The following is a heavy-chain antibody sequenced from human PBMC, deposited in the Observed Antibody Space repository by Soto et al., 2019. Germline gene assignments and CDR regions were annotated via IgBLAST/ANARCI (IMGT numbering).Heavy chain of an antibody. CDR2: IYPGDSDT. Sequence: PGESLKISCKGSGYSFTSYWVGWVRQMPGKGLEWMGIIYPGDSDTRYSPSFQGQVTISADKSISTAYLQWSSLKASDTAMYYCARGAHVAARTKSWYYYYGMDVWGQGTTVTVSS. CDR3: ARGAHVAARTKSWYYYYGMDV. D-gene: IGHD6-6*01. V-gene: IGHV5-51*01. CDR1: GYSFTSYW. J-gene: IGHJ6*02.